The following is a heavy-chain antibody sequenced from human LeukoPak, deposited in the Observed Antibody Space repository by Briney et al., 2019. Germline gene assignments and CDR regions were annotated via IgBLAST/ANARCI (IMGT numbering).Heavy chain of an antibody. V-gene: IGHV3-21*01. Sequence: GGSLRLSCAASGFTFSSYSMNWVPHAPGKGLEWVSSISSSSSYIYYADSVKGRFTISRDNAKNSLYLQMNSLRAEDTAVYYCARRLFGVVGGFDYWGQGTLVTVSS. D-gene: IGHD3-10*01. CDR2: ISSSSSYI. CDR1: GFTFSSYS. CDR3: ARRLFGVVGGFDY. J-gene: IGHJ4*02.